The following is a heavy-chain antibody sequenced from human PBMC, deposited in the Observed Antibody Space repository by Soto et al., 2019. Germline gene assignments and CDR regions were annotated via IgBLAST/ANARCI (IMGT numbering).Heavy chain of an antibody. CDR1: GGSSSSYD. V-gene: IGHV4-59*08. Sequence: SETLSLTCTVSGGSSSSYDWSWIRQPPGKGLEWIGYIYYSGSTNYNPSLKSRVTISVDTSKNQFSLKLSSVTAADTAVYYCARLVVPALNIDYWGQGTLVTVS. CDR3: ARLVVPALNIDY. J-gene: IGHJ4*02. CDR2: IYYSGST. D-gene: IGHD2-2*01.